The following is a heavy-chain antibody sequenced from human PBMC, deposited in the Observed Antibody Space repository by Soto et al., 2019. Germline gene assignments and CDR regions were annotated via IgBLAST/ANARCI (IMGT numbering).Heavy chain of an antibody. J-gene: IGHJ6*02. CDR2: IYPGDSDT. Sequence: GESLKISCKGSGYSFTSYWIGWVRQMPGKGLEWMGIIYPGDSDTRYSPSFQGQVTISADKSISTAYLQWSSLKASDTAMYYCARLQLHEYSNYRDYYYGMDVWGQGTTVTVSS. CDR3: ARLQLHEYSNYRDYYYGMDV. V-gene: IGHV5-51*01. D-gene: IGHD4-4*01. CDR1: GYSFTSYW.